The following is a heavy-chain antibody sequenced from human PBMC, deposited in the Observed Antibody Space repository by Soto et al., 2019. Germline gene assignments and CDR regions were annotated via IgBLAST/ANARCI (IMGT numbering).Heavy chain of an antibody. CDR2: IYYSGST. J-gene: IGHJ4*02. CDR3: AGGRSGYSDAFDY. V-gene: IGHV4-39*01. CDR1: GGSISSSSYY. Sequence: QLQLQESGPGLVKPSETLSLTCTVSGGSISSSSYYWGWIRQPPGKGLEWIGSIYYSGSTYYNPSLKSRVTISVDTYKNQFSLKLSSVTAADTAVYYCAGGRSGYSDAFDYWGQGTLVTVSS. D-gene: IGHD3-22*01.